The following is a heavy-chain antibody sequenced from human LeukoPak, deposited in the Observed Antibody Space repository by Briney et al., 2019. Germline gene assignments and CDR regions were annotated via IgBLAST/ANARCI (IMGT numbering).Heavy chain of an antibody. V-gene: IGHV4-59*02. CDR2: VSYSGGT. D-gene: IGHD3-3*01. CDR3: ARLSTYYDFWSPLDY. J-gene: IGHJ4*02. Sequence: SETLSLTCTVSGASVSSHYWSWIRRPPGKGLEWIGYVSYSGGTNYNPSLKSRVTISLDTSKVQFSLRLNSVTAADTAVYYCARLSTYYDFWSPLDYWGQGTLVTVSS. CDR1: GASVSSHY.